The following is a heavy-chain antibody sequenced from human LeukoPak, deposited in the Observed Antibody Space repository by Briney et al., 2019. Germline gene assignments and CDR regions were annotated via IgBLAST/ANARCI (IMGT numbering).Heavy chain of an antibody. D-gene: IGHD3-22*01. CDR3: ARGSGETGGYYYVY. Sequence: ASVKVFCKASGGTFSSYAISWVRQAPGQGLEWMGGIIPMFGTANYAQKFQGRVTITADESTRTAYMELRTLRSEDTAIYYCARGSGETGGYYYVYWGRGTPVTVSS. CDR1: GGTFSSYA. CDR2: IIPMFGTA. V-gene: IGHV1-69*13. J-gene: IGHJ4*02.